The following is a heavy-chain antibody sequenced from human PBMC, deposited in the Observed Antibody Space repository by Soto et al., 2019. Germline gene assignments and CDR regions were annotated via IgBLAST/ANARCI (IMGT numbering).Heavy chain of an antibody. CDR1: GGSISSSSYY. Sequence: QLQLQESGPGLVKPSETLSLTCTVSGGSISSSSYYWGWIRQPPGKGLEWIGNIYYSGSSYYNPSLKSRVTISVDTSKNQFSLKLSSVTAADTAVYYCARHPGATSYFDYWGQGTLVTVSS. CDR2: IYYSGSS. V-gene: IGHV4-39*01. CDR3: ARHPGATSYFDY. D-gene: IGHD1-26*01. J-gene: IGHJ4*02.